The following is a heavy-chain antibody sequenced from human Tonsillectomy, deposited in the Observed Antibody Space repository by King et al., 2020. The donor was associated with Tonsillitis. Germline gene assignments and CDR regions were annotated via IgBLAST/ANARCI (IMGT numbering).Heavy chain of an antibody. D-gene: IGHD3-22*01. CDR3: VRSMIDYYDSGGPGAFDY. CDR2: ISSSGGTI. Sequence: VQLVESGGGLIKPGGSLRLSCAASGFTFSDYYMSWIRQAPGKGLEWLSYISSSGGTICYADSVKGRFTISRDNAENSLYLQMNSLRAEDTAVYYCVRSMIDYYDSGGPGAFDYWGQGTLVTVSS. CDR1: GFTFSDYY. J-gene: IGHJ4*02. V-gene: IGHV3-11*01.